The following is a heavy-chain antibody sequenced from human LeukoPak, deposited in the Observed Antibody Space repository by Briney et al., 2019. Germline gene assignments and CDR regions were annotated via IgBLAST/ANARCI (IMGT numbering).Heavy chain of an antibody. D-gene: IGHD2-2*01. CDR2: IGGSDGST. Sequence: GGSLRLSCAASGFTFSTYAMTWVRQAPGKGLEWVSAIGGSDGSTYYADSVKGRFAISRDNSKNTLYLQMNSLRAEDTAVYYCATHHTSRYSHYYFDFWGQGTLVTVSS. CDR3: ATHHTSRYSHYYFDF. CDR1: GFTFSTYA. J-gene: IGHJ4*02. V-gene: IGHV3-23*01.